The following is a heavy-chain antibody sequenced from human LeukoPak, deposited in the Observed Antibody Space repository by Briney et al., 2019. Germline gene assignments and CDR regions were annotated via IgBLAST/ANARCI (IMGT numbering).Heavy chain of an antibody. V-gene: IGHV4-4*07. J-gene: IGHJ6*02. CDR3: ARDRGVTKDYYFYYGMDV. D-gene: IGHD3-10*01. CDR2: IYTSGST. CDR1: GGSISSYY. Sequence: SETLSLTCTVSGGSISSYYWSWIRQPAGKGLEWIGRIYTSGSTNYNPSLKSRVTMSVDTSKNQFSLKLSSVTAADTAVYYCARDRGVTKDYYFYYGMDVWGQGTTVTVSS.